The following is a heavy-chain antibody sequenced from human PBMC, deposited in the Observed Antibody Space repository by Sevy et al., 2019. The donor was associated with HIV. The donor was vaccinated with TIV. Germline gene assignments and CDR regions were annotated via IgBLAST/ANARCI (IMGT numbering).Heavy chain of an antibody. CDR2: IRYDGSNK. V-gene: IGHV3-30*02. J-gene: IGHJ4*02. D-gene: IGHD2-15*01. Sequence: GGSLRLSCAASGFTFSSYGMHWVRQAPGKGLEWVAFIRYDGSNKYYADSMKGRFTISRDNSKNMLYLQMNSLRAEDTAVYYCSKAGYCSGGSCYYFDYWGQGTLVTVSS. CDR3: SKAGYCSGGSCYYFDY. CDR1: GFTFSSYG.